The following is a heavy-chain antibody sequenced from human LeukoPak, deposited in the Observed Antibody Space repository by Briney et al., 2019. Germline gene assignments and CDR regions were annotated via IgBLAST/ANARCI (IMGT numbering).Heavy chain of an antibody. Sequence: SETLSLTCAVYGESSFSSYYWRWIRQTPGGALEWIGEINHSGYTNYNPSLKSRVTLSIDTSKNQFSLRLNSVTAADTAVYYCSRQVVGNDYWGQGTLVTVSS. V-gene: IGHV4-34*01. CDR3: SRQVVGNDY. CDR1: GESSFSSYY. D-gene: IGHD3-22*01. J-gene: IGHJ4*02. CDR2: INHSGYT.